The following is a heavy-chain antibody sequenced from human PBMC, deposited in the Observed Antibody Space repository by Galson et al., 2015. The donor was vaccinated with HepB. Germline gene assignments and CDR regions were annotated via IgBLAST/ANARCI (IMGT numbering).Heavy chain of an antibody. CDR3: ATGIIVVVPAAIGDAFDI. CDR1: GYTLTELS. Sequence: SVKVSCKVSGYTLTELSMHWVRQAPGKGLEWMGGFDPEDGETIYAQKFQGRVTMTEDTSTDTAYMELSSLRSEDTAVYYCATGIIVVVPAAIGDAFDIWGQGTMVTVSS. V-gene: IGHV1-24*01. D-gene: IGHD2-2*01. J-gene: IGHJ3*02. CDR2: FDPEDGET.